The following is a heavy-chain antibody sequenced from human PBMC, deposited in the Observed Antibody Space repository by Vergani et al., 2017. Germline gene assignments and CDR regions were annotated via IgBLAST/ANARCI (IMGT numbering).Heavy chain of an antibody. Sequence: EVQLVESGGGLVQPGGSLRLSCAASGFTFSSYSMNWVRQAPGKGLEWVSSISSSSSYIYYADSVKGRFTISRDNAKNSLYLQMNSLRAEDTAVYYCAGELSLYRGDYWGEGTLVTVSS. CDR2: ISSSSSYI. CDR1: GFTFSSYS. D-gene: IGHD3-16*02. J-gene: IGHJ4*02. V-gene: IGHV3-21*01. CDR3: AGELSLYRGDY.